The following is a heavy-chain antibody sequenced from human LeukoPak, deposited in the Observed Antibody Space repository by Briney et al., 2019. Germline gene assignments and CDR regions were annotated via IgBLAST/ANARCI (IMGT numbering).Heavy chain of an antibody. CDR1: GLTFSNTW. D-gene: IGHD2-2*02. V-gene: IGHV3-15*01. CDR2: IKSKNNGGTT. J-gene: IGHJ4*02. Sequence: AGGSLRLSCAVSGLTFSNTWLSWVRQAPGKGLEWVGRIKSKNNGGTTDYAAPGRGRFIISRDDSKNTPYLQMNSLKTEDTGVYYCAKGKAPDCSSTSCYTFDYWGQGTLVTVSS. CDR3: AKGKAPDCSSTSCYTFDY.